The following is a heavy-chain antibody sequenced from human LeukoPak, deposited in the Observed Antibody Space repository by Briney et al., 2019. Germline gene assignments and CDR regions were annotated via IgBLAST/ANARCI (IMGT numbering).Heavy chain of an antibody. Sequence: GGSLRLSCVASGFSFSRYWMSWVRQAPGKGLEWVANIKEDVSEQYYADSLKGRFTISRDNVKNSLYLHINSLRAEDTAVYYCARDSFETDIDYWGQGTLVTVSS. J-gene: IGHJ4*02. CDR2: IKEDVSEQ. D-gene: IGHD1-14*01. V-gene: IGHV3-7*01. CDR1: GFSFSRYW. CDR3: ARDSFETDIDY.